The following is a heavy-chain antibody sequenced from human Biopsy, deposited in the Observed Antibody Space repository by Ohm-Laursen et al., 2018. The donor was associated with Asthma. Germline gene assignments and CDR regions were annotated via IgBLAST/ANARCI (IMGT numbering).Heavy chain of an antibody. Sequence: SDTLSLTCTVSGGSISSSYWSWIRQSPGKGLEWIGYIYHSGGTNYNPSLKSRVTMSVDTAKNQFSLKLSSVTAADTAVYYCARGVQWVIPYEFDLWGQGTMVTVSA. CDR2: IYHSGGT. CDR3: ARGVQWVIPYEFDL. J-gene: IGHJ3*01. D-gene: IGHD6-19*01. CDR1: GGSISSSY. V-gene: IGHV4-59*07.